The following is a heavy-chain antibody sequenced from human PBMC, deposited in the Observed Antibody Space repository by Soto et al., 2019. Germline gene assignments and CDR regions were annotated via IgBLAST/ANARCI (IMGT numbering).Heavy chain of an antibody. D-gene: IGHD3-10*01. CDR2: IYSGGYT. J-gene: IGHJ4*02. CDR1: GFTVSNNY. CDR3: ATPPGGGGY. V-gene: IGHV3-53*01. Sequence: EVQLVESGGGLIQPGGSLRLSCAVSGFTVSNNYMSWVRQAPGKGLEGVSVIYSGGYTAYGDSVKGRFTISRDNSKNTQHPQTNSRSPADPPVSSWATPPGGGGYWGQGTLVTVSS.